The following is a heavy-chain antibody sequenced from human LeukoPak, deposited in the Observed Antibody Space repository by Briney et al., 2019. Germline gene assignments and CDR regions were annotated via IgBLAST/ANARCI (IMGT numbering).Heavy chain of an antibody. CDR2: IYYSGST. CDR3: ARYSSSGLEY. J-gene: IGHJ4*02. CDR1: GGSISSYY. Sequence: SETLSLTCTVSGGSISSYYWSWIRQPPGEGLEWIGFIYYSGSTSYNPSLKSRVTISVDTSKNQFSLKLTSVTAADTAVYYCARYSSSGLEYWGQGTLVTVSS. D-gene: IGHD6-19*01. V-gene: IGHV4-59*01.